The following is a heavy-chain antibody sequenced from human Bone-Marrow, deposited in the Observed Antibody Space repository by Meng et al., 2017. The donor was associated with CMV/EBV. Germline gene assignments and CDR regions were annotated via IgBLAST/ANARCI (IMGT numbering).Heavy chain of an antibody. CDR3: ARDMGVDRDV. J-gene: IGHJ6*02. CDR1: GFTFSSYA. Sequence: GESLKISCAASGFTFSSYAMHWVRQAPGKGLEWVAVISYDGSNKYYADSVKGRFTISRDNSKNTLYLQMNSLRAEDTAVYYCARDMGVDRDVWGQGTTVTVSS. CDR2: ISYDGSNK. V-gene: IGHV3-30-3*01. D-gene: IGHD3-10*01.